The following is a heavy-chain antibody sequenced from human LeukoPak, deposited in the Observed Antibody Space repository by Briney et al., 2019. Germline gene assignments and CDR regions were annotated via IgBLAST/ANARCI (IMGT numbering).Heavy chain of an antibody. CDR2: VYYSGST. CDR3: ATYTRHCSGGTCYSIDY. V-gene: IGHV4-59*08. CDR1: GDSISSYH. J-gene: IGHJ4*02. Sequence: SETLSLTCTVSGDSISSYHWTWIRQPPGRGLEWIGYVYYSGSTNYNPSLKSRVIISLDTSNKQFSLKLTSVTAADTAIYYCATYTRHCSGGTCYSIDYWGQGTLVSVSS. D-gene: IGHD2-15*01.